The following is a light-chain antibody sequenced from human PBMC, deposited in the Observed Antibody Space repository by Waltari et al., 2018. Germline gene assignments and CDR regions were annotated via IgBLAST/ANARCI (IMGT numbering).Light chain of an antibody. V-gene: IGLV3-1*01. CDR3: QTWDGSTVV. CDR1: KLGNKY. J-gene: IGLJ3*02. Sequence: CSGDKLGNKYACWYQQKAGQSPVMVIYQDNKRPAGIPERFSGSNSGSTATLKISGSQAMDEADYYCQTWDGSTVVFGGGTKLSVL. CDR2: QDN.